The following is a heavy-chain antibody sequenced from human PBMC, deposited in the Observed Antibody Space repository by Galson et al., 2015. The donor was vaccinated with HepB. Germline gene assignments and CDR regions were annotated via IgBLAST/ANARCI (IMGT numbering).Heavy chain of an antibody. Sequence: SVKVSCKASGGTFSSYAISWVRQAPGQGLEWMGRIIPILGIANYAQKFQGRVTITADKSTSTAYMELSSLRSEDTAVYYCARHFKIGYYYYGMDVWGQGTTVTVSS. V-gene: IGHV1-69*04. CDR1: GGTFSSYA. J-gene: IGHJ6*02. D-gene: IGHD3-3*02. CDR3: ARHFKIGYYYYGMDV. CDR2: IIPILGIA.